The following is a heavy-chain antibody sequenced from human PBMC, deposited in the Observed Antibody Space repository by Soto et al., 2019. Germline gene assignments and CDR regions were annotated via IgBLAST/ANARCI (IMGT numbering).Heavy chain of an antibody. J-gene: IGHJ6*02. CDR1: GFTFSSYW. Sequence: GSLRLSCAASGFTFSSYWMHWVRQAPGKGLVWVSRINSDGSSTSYADSVKGRFTISRDNAKNTLYLQMNSLRAEDTAVYYCASLGYGDYTYYYYYGMDVWGQGTTVTVSS. CDR2: INSDGSST. CDR3: ASLGYGDYTYYYYYGMDV. D-gene: IGHD4-17*01. V-gene: IGHV3-74*01.